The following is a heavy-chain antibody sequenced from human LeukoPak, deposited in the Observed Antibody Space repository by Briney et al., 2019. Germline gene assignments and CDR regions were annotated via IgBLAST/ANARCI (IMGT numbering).Heavy chain of an antibody. CDR3: AKAPAAAGHNWFDP. V-gene: IGHV3-48*03. D-gene: IGHD6-13*01. Sequence: GGSLRLSCAASGFTFSSYEMNWVRQAPGKGLEWVSYISSSGSTIYYADSVKGRFTISRDNSKNTLYLQMNSLRAEDTAVYYCAKAPAAAGHNWFDPWGQGTLVTVSS. CDR1: GFTFSSYE. CDR2: ISSSGSTI. J-gene: IGHJ5*02.